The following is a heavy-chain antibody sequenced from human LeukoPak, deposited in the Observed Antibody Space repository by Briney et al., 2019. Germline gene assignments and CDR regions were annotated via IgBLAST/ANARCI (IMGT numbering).Heavy chain of an antibody. CDR1: GFTFSSYG. Sequence: GRSLRLSCAASGFTFSSYGMRWVRQAPGKGLEWVAVISYDGSNKYYADSVKGRFTISRDNSKNTLYLQMNSLRAEDTAVYYCAKGRTYYDILTLTSDYWGQGTLVTVSS. CDR3: AKGRTYYDILTLTSDY. CDR2: ISYDGSNK. D-gene: IGHD3-9*01. J-gene: IGHJ4*02. V-gene: IGHV3-30*18.